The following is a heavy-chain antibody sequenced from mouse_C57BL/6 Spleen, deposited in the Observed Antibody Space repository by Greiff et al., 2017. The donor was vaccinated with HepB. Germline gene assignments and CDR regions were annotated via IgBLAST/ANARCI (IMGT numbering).Heavy chain of an antibody. V-gene: IGHV5-6*02. CDR3: ARHDGVYAMDY. D-gene: IGHD2-3*01. CDR2: ISSGGSYT. CDR1: GFTFSSYG. J-gene: IGHJ4*01. Sequence: EVKLVESGGDLVKPGGSLKLSCAASGFTFSSYGMSWVRQTPDKRLEWVATISSGGSYTYYPDSVKGRFTISRDNAKNTLYLQMSSLKSEDTAMYYCARHDGVYAMDYWGQGTSVTVSS.